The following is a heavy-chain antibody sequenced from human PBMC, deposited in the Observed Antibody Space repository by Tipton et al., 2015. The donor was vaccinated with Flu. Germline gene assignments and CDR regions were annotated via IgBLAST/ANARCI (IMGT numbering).Heavy chain of an antibody. Sequence: GSLRLSCAASGFTFSSYWMSWVRQAPGKGLEWVASIKQDGSEKYYVDSVKGRFTISRDNAENSLSLQMNRLRVDDTAVYYCARHTGTYWWFDPWGQGTLVTVSA. V-gene: IGHV3-7*01. CDR2: IKQDGSEK. CDR1: GFTFSSYW. CDR3: ARHTGTYWWFDP. D-gene: IGHD1-26*01. J-gene: IGHJ5*02.